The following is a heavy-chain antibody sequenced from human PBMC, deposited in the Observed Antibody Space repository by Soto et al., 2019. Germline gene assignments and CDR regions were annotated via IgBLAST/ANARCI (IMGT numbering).Heavy chain of an antibody. J-gene: IGHJ6*02. CDR1: GYTFTDSY. D-gene: IGHD1-26*01. CDR3: AREPNAGILANFYFGMDV. CDR2: INPNSGGT. V-gene: IGHV1-2*04. Sequence: ASVKVSCKASGYTFTDSYMHWVRQAPGQGLEWMGWINPNSGGTNYAQKFQDWVTLTRDTSISTAYMEMRRLRSDDTAVYYCAREPNAGILANFYFGMDVWGQGTTVTVSS.